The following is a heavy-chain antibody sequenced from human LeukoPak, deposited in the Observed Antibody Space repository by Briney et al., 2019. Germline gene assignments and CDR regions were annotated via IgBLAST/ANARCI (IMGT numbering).Heavy chain of an antibody. Sequence: GGSLRLSCAASGFTFSSYAMSWARQAPGKGLEWVSAISGSGGSTYYADSVKGRFTISRDNSKNTLYLQMNSLRAEDTAVYYCAKVRYSSGWYTYSPDYWGQGTLVTVSS. D-gene: IGHD6-19*01. CDR1: GFTFSSYA. J-gene: IGHJ4*02. V-gene: IGHV3-23*01. CDR2: ISGSGGST. CDR3: AKVRYSSGWYTYSPDY.